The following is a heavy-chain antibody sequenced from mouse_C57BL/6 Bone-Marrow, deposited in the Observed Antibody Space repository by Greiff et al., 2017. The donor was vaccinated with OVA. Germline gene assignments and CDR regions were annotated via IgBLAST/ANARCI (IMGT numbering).Heavy chain of an antibody. CDR3: ARIYDGYYPSYWYFDV. Sequence: EVHLVESGPGLVKPSQSLSLTCSVTGYSITSGYYWNWIRQFPGNKLEWMGYISYDGSNNYNPSLKNRISITRDTSKNQFFLKLNSVTTEDTATYYCARIYDGYYPSYWYFDVWGTGTTVTVSS. CDR1: GYSITSGYY. V-gene: IGHV3-6*01. D-gene: IGHD2-3*01. J-gene: IGHJ1*03. CDR2: ISYDGSN.